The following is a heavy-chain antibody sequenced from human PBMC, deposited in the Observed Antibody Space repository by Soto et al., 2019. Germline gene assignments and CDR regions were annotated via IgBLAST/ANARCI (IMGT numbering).Heavy chain of an antibody. D-gene: IGHD6-19*01. J-gene: IGHJ4*02. CDR3: ARGPGAVSD. Sequence: QVQLVQSGAEVKKPGASVKVSCKASGYTFTDYYMHWVRQAPGQGLEWMGWINPNSGGTNYAQKLLGRVTVTRDTSIRTAYMELRNLRSDDTAVYYCARGPGAVSDWGQGTLVTVSS. V-gene: IGHV1-2*02. CDR2: INPNSGGT. CDR1: GYTFTDYY.